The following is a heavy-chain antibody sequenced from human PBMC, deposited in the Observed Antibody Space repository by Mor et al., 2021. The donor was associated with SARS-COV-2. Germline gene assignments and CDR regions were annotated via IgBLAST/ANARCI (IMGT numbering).Heavy chain of an antibody. V-gene: IGHV3-30-3*01. D-gene: IGHD6-19*01. Sequence: APGKGLEWVAVISYDGSNKYYADSVKGRFTISRDNSKNTLYLQMNSLRAEDTAVYYCARVSWESLSGWRPFDYWGQGTLVT. J-gene: IGHJ4*02. CDR2: ISYDGSNK. CDR3: ARVSWESLSGWRPFDY.